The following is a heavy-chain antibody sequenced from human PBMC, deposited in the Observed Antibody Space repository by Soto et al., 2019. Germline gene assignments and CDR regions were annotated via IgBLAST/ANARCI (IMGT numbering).Heavy chain of an antibody. Sequence: SQTLSLTCTVSGGSISSSSYYWGWIRQPPGKGLEWIGSIYYSGSTYYNPSLKSRVTISVDTSKNQFSLKLSSVTAADTAVYYCARHGLGGWYYYHGMDVCGQGTTVTVSS. CDR2: IYYSGST. CDR1: GGSISSSSYY. CDR3: ARHGLGGWYYYHGMDV. D-gene: IGHD6-19*01. V-gene: IGHV4-39*01. J-gene: IGHJ6*02.